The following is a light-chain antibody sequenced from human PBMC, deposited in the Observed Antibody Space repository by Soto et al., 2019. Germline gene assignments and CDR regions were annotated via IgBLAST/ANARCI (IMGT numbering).Light chain of an antibody. CDR3: QQYSGSPST. CDR1: QSVSSNY. Sequence: EIVLTQSPDTLSLSPGDRATLSCRASQSVSSNYLVWYQQKPGQALRLLIYGASIRATGIPDRFTGSGSGTDIALTITRLEPEDFAVYYCQQYSGSPSTFGQGTKLEIK. J-gene: IGKJ2*01. V-gene: IGKV3-20*01. CDR2: GAS.